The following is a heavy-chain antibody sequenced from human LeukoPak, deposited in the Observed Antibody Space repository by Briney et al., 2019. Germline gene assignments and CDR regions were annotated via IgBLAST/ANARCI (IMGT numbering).Heavy chain of an antibody. CDR3: ARGAPEYCSGGSSYPGSFDY. J-gene: IGHJ4*02. CDR2: ISSSGSII. Sequence: GGSLRLSCAASGFTFSSYEMDWVRQAPGKGLEWVSHISSSGSIIYYADSVKGRFTISRDNAKNSLYLQMNSLRAEDTAVYYGARGAPEYCSGGSSYPGSFDYWAQGPLAPVPS. V-gene: IGHV3-48*03. CDR1: GFTFSSYE. D-gene: IGHD2-15*01.